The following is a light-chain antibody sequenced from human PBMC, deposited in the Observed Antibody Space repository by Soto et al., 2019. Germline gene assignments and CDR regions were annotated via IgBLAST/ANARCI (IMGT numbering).Light chain of an antibody. J-gene: IGLJ2*01. CDR3: CSYAGTVV. CDR1: SSDVGGYNY. CDR2: DVS. Sequence: QSALTQPRSVSGSPGQSVTISCTGTSSDVGGYNYVSWYQQHPGKAPRLMIYDVSKRPSGVPDRFSGSKSGTTASLTISGLQAADEADYYCCSYAGTVVFGGGTKLTVL. V-gene: IGLV2-11*01.